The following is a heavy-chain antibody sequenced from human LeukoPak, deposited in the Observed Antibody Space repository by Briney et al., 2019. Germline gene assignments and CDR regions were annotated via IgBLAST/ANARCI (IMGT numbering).Heavy chain of an antibody. CDR1: GGSISSGGYY. V-gene: IGHV4-31*03. CDR3: ARSYGYGTNFDY. J-gene: IGHJ4*02. Sequence: PSETLSLTCTVSGGSISSGGYYWSWIRQHPGKGLEWIGYIYYSGSTYYNPSLKSRVTISVDTSKNQFSLKLSSVTAADTAVYYCARSYGYGTNFDYWGQGTLVTVSS. CDR2: IYYSGST. D-gene: IGHD5-18*01.